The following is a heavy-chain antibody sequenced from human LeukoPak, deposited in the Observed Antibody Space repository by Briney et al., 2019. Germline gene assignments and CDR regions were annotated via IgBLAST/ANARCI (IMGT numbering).Heavy chain of an antibody. Sequence: GASVRVSCKASGYTFTGYYMQWVRQAPGQGLEWMGWINPNSGGTNYAQKFQGWVTMTRDTSISTAYMELSRLRSDDTAVYYCARGGRGTTGAFDIWGQGTMYTVSS. J-gene: IGHJ3*02. D-gene: IGHD1-1*01. CDR2: INPNSGGT. CDR3: ARGGRGTTGAFDI. V-gene: IGHV1-2*04. CDR1: GYTFTGYY.